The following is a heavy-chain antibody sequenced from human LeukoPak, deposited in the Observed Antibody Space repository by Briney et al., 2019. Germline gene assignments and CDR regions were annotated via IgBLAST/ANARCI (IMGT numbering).Heavy chain of an antibody. V-gene: IGHV3-21*04. CDR3: AKGSDSSDSSLFDY. D-gene: IGHD3-22*01. Sequence: PGGSLRLSCAASGFTFSSYSMNWVRQAPGKGLEWVSSISSSSSYIYYADSVKGRFTISRDNAKNSLYLQMNSLRAEDTAVYYCAKGSDSSDSSLFDYWGQGTLVTVSS. CDR1: GFTFSSYS. J-gene: IGHJ4*02. CDR2: ISSSSSYI.